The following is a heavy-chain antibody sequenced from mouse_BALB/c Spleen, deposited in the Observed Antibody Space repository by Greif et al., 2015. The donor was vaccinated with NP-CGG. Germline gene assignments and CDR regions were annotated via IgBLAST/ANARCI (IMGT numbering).Heavy chain of an antibody. D-gene: IGHD1-1*01. V-gene: IGHV14-3*02. J-gene: IGHJ4*01. CDR1: GFNIKDTY. CDR2: IDPANGNT. Sequence: EVKLLEPGAELVKPGASVKLPCTASGFNIKDTYMHWVKQRPEQGLEWIGRIDPANGNTKYDPKFQGKATITADTSSNTAYLQLSSLTSEDTAVYHCARGGVLRSYAMDYWGQGTSVTVSS. CDR3: ARGGVLRSYAMDY.